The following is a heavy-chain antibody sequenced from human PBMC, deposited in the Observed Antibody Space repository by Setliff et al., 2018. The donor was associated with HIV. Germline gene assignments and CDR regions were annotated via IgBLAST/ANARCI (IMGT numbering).Heavy chain of an antibody. V-gene: IGHV4-59*01. J-gene: IGHJ5*01. D-gene: IGHD2-21*01. CDR3: AGSSHIGIRKLWFVS. Sequence: PSETLSLTCTVSGDPFNSYYWFWIRQPPGEGLEYIGYIYNNGNAYYNPSFKSRVTLSVDRSKSQFSLRVNSVTAADTAVYFCAGSSHIGIRKLWFVSWGQGRLVT. CDR2: IYNNGNA. CDR1: GDPFNSYY.